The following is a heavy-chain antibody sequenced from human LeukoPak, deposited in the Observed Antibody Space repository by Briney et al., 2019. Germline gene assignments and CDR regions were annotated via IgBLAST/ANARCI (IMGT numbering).Heavy chain of an antibody. J-gene: IGHJ4*02. Sequence: ASVKVSCKASGYTFTSYGISWVRQAPGQGHEWMGWISAYNGNTNYAQKLQGRVTMTTDTSTSTAYMELRSLRSDDTAVYYCARPLSWFGELLFGGGYYFDYWGQGTLVTASS. D-gene: IGHD3-10*01. CDR2: ISAYNGNT. V-gene: IGHV1-18*04. CDR1: GYTFTSYG. CDR3: ARPLSWFGELLFGGGYYFDY.